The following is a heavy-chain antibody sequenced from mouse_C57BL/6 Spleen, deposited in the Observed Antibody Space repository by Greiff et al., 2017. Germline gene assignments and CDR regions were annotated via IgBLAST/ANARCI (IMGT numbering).Heavy chain of an antibody. Sequence: EVKLMESGGGLVKPGGSLKLSCAASGFTFSDYGMHWVRQAPEKGLEWVAYISSGSSTIYYADTVKGRFTISRDNAKNTLFLQMTSLRSEDTAMYYCARWERGRPMDYWGQGTSVTVSS. CDR1: GFTFSDYG. V-gene: IGHV5-17*01. CDR3: ARWERGRPMDY. D-gene: IGHD4-1*01. J-gene: IGHJ4*01. CDR2: ISSGSSTI.